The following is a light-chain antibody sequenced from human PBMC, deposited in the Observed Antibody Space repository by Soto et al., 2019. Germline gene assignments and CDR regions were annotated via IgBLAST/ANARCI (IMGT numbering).Light chain of an antibody. V-gene: IGLV1-40*01. CDR1: SSNIGANYD. CDR3: QSYDNSLGAVV. Sequence: QSVLTQSPSLSGAPGQTVTISCTGSSSNIGANYDVLWYQQFPGAAPKLLISADSNRPSGVPDRFSGSKSGSSASLAITGLQAEDEADYYCQSYDNSLGAVVFGGGTKVTVL. J-gene: IGLJ3*02. CDR2: ADS.